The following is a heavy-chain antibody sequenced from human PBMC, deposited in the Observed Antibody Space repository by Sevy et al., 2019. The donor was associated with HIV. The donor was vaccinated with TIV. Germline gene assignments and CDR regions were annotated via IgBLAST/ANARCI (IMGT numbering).Heavy chain of an antibody. CDR1: GFTFSSYW. CDR2: INSDGSST. V-gene: IGHV3-74*01. D-gene: IGHD2-2*02. Sequence: GESLKISCAASGFTFSSYWMHWVRQAPGKGLVWVSRINSDGSSTSYADSVKGRFTISRDNAKNTLYLQMNSLRAEDTAVYYCARDPGYCSSTSCYRWFDPWGQGTLVTVSS. J-gene: IGHJ5*02. CDR3: ARDPGYCSSTSCYRWFDP.